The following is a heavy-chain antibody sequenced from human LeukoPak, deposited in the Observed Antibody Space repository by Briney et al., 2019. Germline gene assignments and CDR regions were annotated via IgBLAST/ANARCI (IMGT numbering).Heavy chain of an antibody. J-gene: IGHJ4*02. D-gene: IGHD4-17*01. CDR1: GDIVSSNSVA. CDR2: TYYRSKWFN. CDR3: AGGRAVTSPFDY. V-gene: IGHV6-1*01. Sequence: SQTLSLTCAISGDIVSSNSVAWNWIRQSPSRGLEWLGRTYYRSKWFNAYAVSVKGRITITPDTSKNQFSLQLNSVTPDDTAIYYCAGGRAVTSPFDYWGQGTLVTVSS.